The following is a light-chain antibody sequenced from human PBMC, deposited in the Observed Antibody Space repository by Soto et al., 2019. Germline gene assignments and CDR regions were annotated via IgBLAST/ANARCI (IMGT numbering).Light chain of an antibody. J-gene: IGKJ1*01. CDR2: LGS. V-gene: IGKV2-28*01. Sequence: DIVMTQSPLSLPVTPGEPASISCRSSQSLLHSNGYNYLDWYLQKPGQSPQLMIYLGSNRASGVTDSFSGSGSGTDFTLKISRVEAEDVGVYYCIQALQTPWTFGQGTKVEIK. CDR1: QSLLHSNGYNY. CDR3: IQALQTPWT.